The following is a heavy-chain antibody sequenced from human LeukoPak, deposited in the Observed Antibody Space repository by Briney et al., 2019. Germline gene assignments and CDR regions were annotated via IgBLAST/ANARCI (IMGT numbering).Heavy chain of an antibody. V-gene: IGHV1-69*10. J-gene: IGHJ6*04. D-gene: IGHD2-8*01. Sequence: SVELSCSASQRPFSSSAISWLPQSPRHRLKWWGGIIPIFGIANYAQKFQGRVTITADKSPSPAYMELSSLRSEDTAVYYCARDVVEWCAAEIAYGMDVWGKETTVTVSS. CDR2: IIPIFGIA. CDR1: QRPFSSSA. CDR3: ARDVVEWCAAEIAYGMDV.